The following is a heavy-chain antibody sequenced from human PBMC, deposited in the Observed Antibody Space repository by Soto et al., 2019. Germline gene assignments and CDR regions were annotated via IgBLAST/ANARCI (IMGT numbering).Heavy chain of an antibody. CDR2: ISSSDNHM. V-gene: IGHV3-21*06. CDR1: GFTFSNYW. D-gene: IGHD4-17*01. Sequence: GGSLRLSCVGSGFTFSNYWMHWVRQAPGKGLEWVSSISSSDNHMYYADSVKGRFTVSRDNAKNSLYLQMNSLRAEDTAVYYCARHRRDYGGYDYWGQGALVTVSS. CDR3: ARHRRDYGGYDY. J-gene: IGHJ4*02.